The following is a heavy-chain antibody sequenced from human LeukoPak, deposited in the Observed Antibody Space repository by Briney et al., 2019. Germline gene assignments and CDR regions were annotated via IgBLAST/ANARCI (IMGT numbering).Heavy chain of an antibody. V-gene: IGHV3-23*01. CDR2: ISGSGGST. CDR1: GFTFSSYA. CDR3: AKGVRSGKNIMITFGGVIVPVDY. D-gene: IGHD3-16*02. J-gene: IGHJ4*02. Sequence: PGGSLRLSCAASGFTFSSYAMSWVRQAPGKGLEWVSAISGSGGSTYYADSVKGRFTISRDNSKNTLYVQVNSLRAEDTAVYYCAKGVRSGKNIMITFGGVIVPVDYWGQGTLVTVSS.